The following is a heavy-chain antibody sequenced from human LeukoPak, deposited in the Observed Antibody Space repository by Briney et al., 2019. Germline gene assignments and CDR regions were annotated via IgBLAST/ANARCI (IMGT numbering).Heavy chain of an antibody. V-gene: IGHV3-30-3*01. Sequence: GRSLRLSCAASGFTFSSYAMHWVRQAPGKGLEWVAVISYDGSNKYYADSVKGRFTISRDNSKNTLYLQMNSLRAEDTAVYYCARVVWGFGELWDAFDIWGQGTMVTVSS. CDR3: ARVVWGFGELWDAFDI. D-gene: IGHD3-10*01. CDR1: GFTFSSYA. CDR2: ISYDGSNK. J-gene: IGHJ3*02.